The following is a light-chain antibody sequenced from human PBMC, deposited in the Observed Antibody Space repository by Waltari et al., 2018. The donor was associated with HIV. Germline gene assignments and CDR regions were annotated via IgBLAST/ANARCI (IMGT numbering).Light chain of an antibody. CDR2: MTS. Sequence: EIVMTQSPLSLPVTPGEPASISCRSNQSLLHTTGHNYLDWYFQKPGHSPQVLIYMTSNRASGVPDRFSGTGSGSDFALKISRVEAEDVGIYYCMQALQTPRTFGQGTKVEIK. CDR3: MQALQTPRT. V-gene: IGKV2-28*01. CDR1: QSLLHTTGHNY. J-gene: IGKJ1*01.